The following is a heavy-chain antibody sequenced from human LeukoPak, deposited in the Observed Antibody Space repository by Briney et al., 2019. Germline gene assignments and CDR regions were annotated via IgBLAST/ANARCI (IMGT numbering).Heavy chain of an antibody. CDR1: GFAFSSYA. J-gene: IGHJ6*02. V-gene: IGHV3-23*01. D-gene: IGHD6-6*01. CDR2: ISGSGGST. CDR3: AKDQYSSSDGMDV. Sequence: GGSLRLSCAASGFAFSSYAMSWVRQAPGKGLEWVSAISGSGGSTYYADSVKGRFTISRDNSKNTLYLQMNSLRAEDTAVYYCAKDQYSSSDGMDVWGQGTTVTVSS.